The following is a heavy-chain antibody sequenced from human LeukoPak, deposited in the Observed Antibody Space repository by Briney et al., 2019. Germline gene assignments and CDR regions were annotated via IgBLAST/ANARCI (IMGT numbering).Heavy chain of an antibody. V-gene: IGHV1-2*02. Sequence: ASVKVSCKASGYTFTTYAMNWVRQAPGQGLEWMGWINPNSGGTNYAQKFQGRVTMTRDTSISTAYMELSRLRSDDTAVYYCARDLEYGSGSYFRHYYYMDVWGKGTTVTISS. CDR3: ARDLEYGSGSYFRHYYYMDV. D-gene: IGHD3-10*01. J-gene: IGHJ6*03. CDR2: INPNSGGT. CDR1: GYTFTTYA.